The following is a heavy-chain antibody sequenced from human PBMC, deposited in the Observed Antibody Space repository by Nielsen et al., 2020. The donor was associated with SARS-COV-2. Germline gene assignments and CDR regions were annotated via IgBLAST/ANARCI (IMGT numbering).Heavy chain of an antibody. CDR3: ARDSYSSERGSYYHQPGY. CDR2: ISSSSSYI. Sequence: GESLKISCAASGFTFSSYSMNWVRQAPGKGLGWVSSISSSSSYIYYADSVKGRFTISRDNAKNSLYLQMNSLRAEDTAVYYCARDSYSSERGSYYHQPGYWGQGTLVTVSS. J-gene: IGHJ4*02. CDR1: GFTFSSYS. D-gene: IGHD1-26*01. V-gene: IGHV3-21*01.